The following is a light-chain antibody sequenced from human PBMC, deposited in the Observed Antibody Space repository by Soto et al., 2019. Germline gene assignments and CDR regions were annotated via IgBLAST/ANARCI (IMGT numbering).Light chain of an antibody. CDR3: QQSYSTPQT. Sequence: DIQMTQSPSSLSTSVGDRVTITCRASQSISSYLNWYQQKPGKAHKLLIYAASSLQSGVPSRFRGSGSGTDFTLTISSLQPEDFATYYCQQSYSTPQTFGQGTKVEIK. CDR1: QSISSY. CDR2: AAS. V-gene: IGKV1-39*01. J-gene: IGKJ1*01.